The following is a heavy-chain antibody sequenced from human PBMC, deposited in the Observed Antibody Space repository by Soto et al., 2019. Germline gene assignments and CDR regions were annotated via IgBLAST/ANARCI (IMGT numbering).Heavy chain of an antibody. CDR2: INPSGGST. D-gene: IGHD6-19*01. Sequence: QVQLVQSGAEVKKPGASVKVSCKASGYTFTSYYMHWVRQAPGQGLEWMGIINPSGGSTSYAQKFQGRVTMTRDTSTSTVYMELSSLRSEDTAVYYCARGSALGGWSPDFDYWGQGTLVTVSS. J-gene: IGHJ4*02. V-gene: IGHV1-46*01. CDR1: GYTFTSYY. CDR3: ARGSALGGWSPDFDY.